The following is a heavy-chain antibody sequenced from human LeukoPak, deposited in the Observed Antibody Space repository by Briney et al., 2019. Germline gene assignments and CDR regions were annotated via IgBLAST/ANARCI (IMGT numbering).Heavy chain of an antibody. D-gene: IGHD3-3*01. CDR2: INPNSGST. CDR3: ARDLGATIFGVVIPGWFDP. CDR1: GYTFTGYY. Sequence: ASVKVSCKASGYTFTGYYMHWVRQAPGQGLEWMGWINPNSGSTNYAQKFQGRVTMTRDTSISTAYMELSRLRSDDTAVYYCARDLGATIFGVVIPGWFDPWGQGTLVTVSS. J-gene: IGHJ5*02. V-gene: IGHV1-2*02.